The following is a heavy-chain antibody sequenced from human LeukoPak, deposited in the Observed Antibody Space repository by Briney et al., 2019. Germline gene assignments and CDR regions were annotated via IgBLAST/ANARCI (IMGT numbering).Heavy chain of an antibody. V-gene: IGHV4-39*01. CDR3: ARRVNGQLRFLEWLPDY. Sequence: PSETLSLTCTVSGGSISSSSYYWGWIRQPPGKGLEWIGSIYYSGSTYYHPSLKSRVTISVDTSKNQFSLKLSSVIAADTAVYYCARRVNGQLRFLEWLPDYWGQGTLVTVSS. CDR2: IYYSGST. CDR1: GGSISSSSYY. J-gene: IGHJ4*02. D-gene: IGHD3-3*01.